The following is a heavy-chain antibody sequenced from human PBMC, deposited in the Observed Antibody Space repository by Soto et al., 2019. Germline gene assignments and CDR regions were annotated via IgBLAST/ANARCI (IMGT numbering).Heavy chain of an antibody. Sequence: SEPLSLACSVSSDSVTSDTFYWGWFLRHPGQGLERDGTISHSGHTYPNPHRNSRFTLSLDASENHFSLRLTSVTAADAGVYFCARQIRGPVPYYGWLSPVTSWGQGSKVTVSS. D-gene: IGHD3-10*01. CDR1: SDSVTSDTFY. CDR2: ISHSGHT. CDR3: ARQIRGPVPYYGWLSPVTS. J-gene: IGHJ4*01. V-gene: IGHV4-39*01.